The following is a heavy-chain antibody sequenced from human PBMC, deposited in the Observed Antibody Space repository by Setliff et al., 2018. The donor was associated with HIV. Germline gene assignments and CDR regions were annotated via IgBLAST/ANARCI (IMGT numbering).Heavy chain of an antibody. D-gene: IGHD1-26*01. CDR3: ARVVGAANHYYYYMDV. V-gene: IGHV4-59*01. Sequence: SETLSLTCTVSGGSISSYYWSWIRQPPGKGLEWIGYIYYSGSTNYNPSLKSRVTISVDTSKNQFSLKLSSVTAADTAVYYCARVVGAANHYYYYMDVWGKGTTVTVSS. CDR1: GGSISSYY. J-gene: IGHJ6*03. CDR2: IYYSGST.